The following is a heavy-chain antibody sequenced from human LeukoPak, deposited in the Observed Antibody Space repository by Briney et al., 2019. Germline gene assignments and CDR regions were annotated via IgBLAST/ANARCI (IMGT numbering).Heavy chain of an antibody. D-gene: IGHD3-22*01. V-gene: IGHV4-39*07. CDR3: ARDEGYYDSSGYYWRGKFDY. J-gene: IGHJ4*02. CDR1: GGSISSSSYY. Sequence: SETLSLTCTVSGGSISSSSYYWGWIRQPPGKGLEWIGSIYYSGSTYYNPSLKSRVTISVDTSKNQFSLKLSSVTAADTAVYYCARDEGYYDSSGYYWRGKFDYWGQGTLVTVSS. CDR2: IYYSGST.